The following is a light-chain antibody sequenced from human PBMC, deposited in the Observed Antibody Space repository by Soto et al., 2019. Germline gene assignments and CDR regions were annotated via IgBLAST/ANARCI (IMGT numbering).Light chain of an antibody. Sequence: QSALTQPASVSRSPGQSITISCTGTSSDVGGYDYVSWYQLHPGKAPKLMVFEVSNRPSGVSYRFSGSKSGNTASLTIPGLQAEDEADYFCSSYSISTAYLFGTGTKV. J-gene: IGLJ1*01. CDR2: EVS. CDR1: SSDVGGYDY. V-gene: IGLV2-14*01. CDR3: SSYSISTAYL.